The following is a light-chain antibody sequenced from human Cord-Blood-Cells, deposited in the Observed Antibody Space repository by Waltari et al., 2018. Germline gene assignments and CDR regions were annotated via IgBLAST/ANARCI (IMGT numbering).Light chain of an antibody. Sequence: QSALTQPASVSGSPGQSITIPCTGTSSDVGGYNYVSWYQQHPGKAPKRMLYDVSKRPSGVSNRLSGSKSGNTASLTISGLQAEDEAGYYCSSYTSSSTRVFGGGTKLTVL. J-gene: IGLJ3*02. V-gene: IGLV2-14*01. CDR2: DVS. CDR3: SSYTSSSTRV. CDR1: SSDVGGYNY.